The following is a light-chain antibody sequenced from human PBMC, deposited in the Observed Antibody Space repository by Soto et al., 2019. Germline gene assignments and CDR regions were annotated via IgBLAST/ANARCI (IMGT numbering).Light chain of an antibody. J-gene: IGLJ1*01. CDR3: GAWDESLNGYV. V-gene: IGLV1-44*01. CDR1: SSNIGINT. Sequence: QSVLTQPPSASGTPGQRVTISCSGGSSNIGINTVNWYQQFPGTAPKVLIHTNNQRPSGVPGRFSGSKSGTSASLAISGLQSGDEADYYCGAWDESLNGYVFGTGTKLTVL. CDR2: TNN.